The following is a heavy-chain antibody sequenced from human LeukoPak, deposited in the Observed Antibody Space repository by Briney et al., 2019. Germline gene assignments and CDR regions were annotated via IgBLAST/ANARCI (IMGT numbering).Heavy chain of an antibody. J-gene: IGHJ4*02. CDR3: ARGKDYDFWSGYQAGFDY. CDR2: IKQDGSGK. Sequence: PGGSLRLSCAAFGFTFSSYWMSWVRQVPGKGLEWVANIKQDGSGKYYVDSVKGRFTISRDNAKNSLYLQMNSLRAEDTAVYYCARGKDYDFWSGYQAGFDYWGQGTLVTVSS. CDR1: GFTFSSYW. V-gene: IGHV3-7*01. D-gene: IGHD3-3*01.